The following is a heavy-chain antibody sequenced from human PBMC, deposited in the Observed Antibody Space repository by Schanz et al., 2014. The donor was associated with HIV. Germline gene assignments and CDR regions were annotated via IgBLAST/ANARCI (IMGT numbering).Heavy chain of an antibody. Sequence: QVQLVQSGSEVKKPGSSVMVSCKTSGGTFTNYAISWVRQAPGQGLQWMGGIIPFFGTANYAQTLQGRLTITADESTSTAYMDLTSLRYEDTALYYCAASMYNGSYGTHYYFDLWGRGTLVTVSS. CDR1: GGTFTNYA. CDR2: IIPFFGTA. V-gene: IGHV1-69*12. CDR3: AASMYNGSYGTHYYFDL. D-gene: IGHD1-26*01. J-gene: IGHJ2*01.